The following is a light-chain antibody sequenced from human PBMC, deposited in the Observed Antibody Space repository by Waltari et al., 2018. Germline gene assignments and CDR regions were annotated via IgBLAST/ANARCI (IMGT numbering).Light chain of an antibody. J-gene: IGKJ1*01. CDR3: LQDSSYPWT. V-gene: IGKV1-6*02. CDR1: QDIRND. Sequence: AIQMTQSPSSLSASVGDTVTITCRASQDIRNDLGWYQQKPGKAPKPLIYVAINLHRAVPSRFSGSQSGTNFTLTIISLQPEDFSTYYCLQDSSYPWTFGQGTRVEIK. CDR2: VAI.